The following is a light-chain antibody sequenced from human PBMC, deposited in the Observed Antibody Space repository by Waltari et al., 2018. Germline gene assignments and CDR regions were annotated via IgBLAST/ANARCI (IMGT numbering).Light chain of an antibody. Sequence: IQITQLPSPLSASVVHTATITGRASQSIGSNLAWYQQKPGKVSKLLIYAASTLQSEVPSRFSGSGSGTDFTLTISSLQPEDVATYYGQKCDSAPFTFGPGTKLDIK. CDR2: AAS. V-gene: IGKV1-27*01. CDR3: QKCDSAPFT. CDR1: QSIGSN. J-gene: IGKJ3*01.